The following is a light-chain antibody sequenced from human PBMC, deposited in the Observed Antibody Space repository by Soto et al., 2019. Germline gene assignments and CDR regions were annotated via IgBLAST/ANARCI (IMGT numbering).Light chain of an antibody. CDR3: QQYGSSPHT. Sequence: EIVLTQSPGTLSLSPGERATLSCRSSQSVSSSYLAWYPQKPGQAPRLLIYGASSRATGIPDRFSGSGSGTDFTLTISRLEPEDFAGYYCQQYGSSPHTFGQGTRLEIK. J-gene: IGKJ5*01. CDR2: GAS. V-gene: IGKV3-20*01. CDR1: QSVSSSY.